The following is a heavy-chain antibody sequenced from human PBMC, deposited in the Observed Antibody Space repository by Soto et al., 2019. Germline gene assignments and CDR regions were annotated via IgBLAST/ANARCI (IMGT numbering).Heavy chain of an antibody. CDR1: GFTFSSYA. Sequence: PGVSLRLSCSASGFTFSSYAMHWVRQAPGKGLEYVSAISSNGGSTYYADSVKGRFTISRDNSKNTLYLQMSSLRAEDTAVYYCVKDRGPIAAAGPFDYWGQGTLVTVSS. D-gene: IGHD6-13*01. CDR3: VKDRGPIAAAGPFDY. V-gene: IGHV3-64D*06. J-gene: IGHJ4*02. CDR2: ISSNGGST.